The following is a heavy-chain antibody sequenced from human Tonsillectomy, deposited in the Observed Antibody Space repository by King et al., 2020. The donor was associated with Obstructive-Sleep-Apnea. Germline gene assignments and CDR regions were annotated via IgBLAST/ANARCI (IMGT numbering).Heavy chain of an antibody. D-gene: IGHD5-18*01. J-gene: IGHJ4*02. CDR2: FKTVVGIT. V-gene: IGHV3-23*04. CDR3: AKRVDTAMVFDY. CDR1: GFTFSNYA. Sequence: VQLVVSGGGLVQPGGSLRLFCAASGFTFSNYAMSWVRQAPGKWLVWVSPFKTVVGITYDAESVKGRFTIYRDTSKNTLYLQMNSLRAEDTAVYYCAKRVDTAMVFDYWGQGTLVTVSS.